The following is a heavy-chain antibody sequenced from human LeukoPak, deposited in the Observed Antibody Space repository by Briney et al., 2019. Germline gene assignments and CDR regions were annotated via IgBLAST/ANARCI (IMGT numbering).Heavy chain of an antibody. D-gene: IGHD1-20*01. Sequence: GGSLRLSCAASGFTFSSSWMTWVRQAPGKGLEWVASINQDGGEIHYVDSVKGRFTISRDNAKNSLYLQMNSLRVEDTAVYYCARAHNWKYGTFDYWGQGTLVTVSS. CDR3: ARAHNWKYGTFDY. CDR2: INQDGGEI. CDR1: GFTFSSSW. V-gene: IGHV3-7*01. J-gene: IGHJ4*02.